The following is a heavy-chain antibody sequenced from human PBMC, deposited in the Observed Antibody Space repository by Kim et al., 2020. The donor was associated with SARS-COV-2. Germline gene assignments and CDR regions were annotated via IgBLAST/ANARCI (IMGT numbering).Heavy chain of an antibody. CDR1: GFTFSSYA. CDR3: ARSAFCSGGSCYACDI. Sequence: GGSLRLSCAASGFTFSSYAMHWVRQAPGKGLEWVAVIPYDGSNKYYADSVKGRFTISRDNSKNMLFLQMSSLRPEDTAVYYCARSAFCSGGSCYACDIWGEGTMVTVSS. J-gene: IGHJ3*02. V-gene: IGHV3-30*04. D-gene: IGHD2-15*01. CDR2: IPYDGSNK.